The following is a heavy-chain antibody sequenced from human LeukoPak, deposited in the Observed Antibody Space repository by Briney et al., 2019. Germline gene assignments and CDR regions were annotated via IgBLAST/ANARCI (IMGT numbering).Heavy chain of an antibody. J-gene: IGHJ4*02. CDR1: GFTFSSYA. CDR2: ISGSGGST. D-gene: IGHD3-22*01. CDR3: ARNYYDSSGYDYAFDY. Sequence: PGGSLRLSCAASGFTFSSYAMSWVRQAPGKGLEWVSAISGSGGSTYYADSVKGRFTISRDNSKNTLYLQMNSLRAEDTAVYYCARNYYDSSGYDYAFDYWGQGTLVTVSS. V-gene: IGHV3-23*01.